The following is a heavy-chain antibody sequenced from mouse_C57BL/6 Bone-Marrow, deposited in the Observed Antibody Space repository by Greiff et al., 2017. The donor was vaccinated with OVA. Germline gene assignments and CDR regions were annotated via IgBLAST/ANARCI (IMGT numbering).Heavy chain of an antibody. CDR2: IDPSDSYT. V-gene: IGHV1-50*01. J-gene: IGHJ3*01. Sequence: QVQLQQPGAELVKPGASVKLSCKASGYTFTSYWMQWVKQRPGQGLEWIGEIDPSDSYTNYNQKVKGKATLTVDTSSSTAYMQLSSLTSEDSAVYYCARSWLLRGRFAYWGQGTLVTVSA. D-gene: IGHD2-3*01. CDR3: ARSWLLRGRFAY. CDR1: GYTFTSYW.